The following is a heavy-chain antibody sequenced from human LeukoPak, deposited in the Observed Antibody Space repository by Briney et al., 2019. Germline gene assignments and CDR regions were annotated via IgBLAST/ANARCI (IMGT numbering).Heavy chain of an antibody. J-gene: IGHJ5*01. CDR1: GFTFNIYA. CDR2: IRGTGGGGET. Sequence: GGSLRLSCAASGFTFNIYAMTWARQAPGKGLEWVSAIRGTGGGGETFYADPVKGRFTISRDDSNNTAYLQMSSLRAEHTAVYYCAKGAWFDSWGPGTLVTVSS. V-gene: IGHV3-23*01. CDR3: AKGAWFDS.